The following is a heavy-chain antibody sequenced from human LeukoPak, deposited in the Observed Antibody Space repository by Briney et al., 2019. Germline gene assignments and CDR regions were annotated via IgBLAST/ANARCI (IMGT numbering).Heavy chain of an antibody. J-gene: IGHJ5*02. D-gene: IGHD1-26*01. CDR1: GGSISSYY. V-gene: IGHV4-59*01. CDR3: ARGGVGATRLGWFDP. Sequence: SQTLSLTCTVSGGSISSYYWSWIRQPPGKGLEWIGYIYYSGSTNYNPSLKSRVTISVDTSKNQFSLKLSSVTAADTAVYYCARGGVGATRLGWFDPWGQGTLVTVSS. CDR2: IYYSGST.